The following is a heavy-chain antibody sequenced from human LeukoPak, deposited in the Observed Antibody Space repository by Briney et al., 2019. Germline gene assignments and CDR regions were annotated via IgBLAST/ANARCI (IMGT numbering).Heavy chain of an antibody. CDR2: ISSSRSYI. CDR3: ARDRATALTNWFDP. V-gene: IGHV3-21*01. Sequence: GGSLRLSCAASGFTFSSYSMNWVRQAPGKGLEWVSSISSSRSYINYADSVRGRFTISRDNAKNSLYLQMNGLRAEDTAVYYCARDRATALTNWFDPWGQGTLVTVSS. J-gene: IGHJ5*02. D-gene: IGHD5-24*01. CDR1: GFTFSSYS.